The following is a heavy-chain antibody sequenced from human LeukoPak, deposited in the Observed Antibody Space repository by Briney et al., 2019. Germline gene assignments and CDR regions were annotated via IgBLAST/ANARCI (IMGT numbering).Heavy chain of an antibody. CDR2: ISGSGGST. D-gene: IGHD3-22*01. CDR3: AKDSGNYYDSSGTFDY. Sequence: GSLRLSCSASGFTFISYAMRWVRQAPGKGLEWVSAISGSGGSTYYADSVKGRFTISRDNSKNTLYLQMNSLRAEDTAVYYCAKDSGNYYDSSGTFDYWGQGTLVTVSS. J-gene: IGHJ4*02. CDR1: GFTFISYA. V-gene: IGHV3-23*01.